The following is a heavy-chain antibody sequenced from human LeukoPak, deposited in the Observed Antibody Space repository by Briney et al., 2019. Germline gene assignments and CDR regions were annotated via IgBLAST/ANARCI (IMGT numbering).Heavy chain of an antibody. CDR1: GGSISSGGYY. Sequence: SETLSLTCTVSGGSISSGGYYWSWIRQPPGKGLEWIGYIYHSGSTYYNPSLKSRVTISVDRSKNQFSLKLSSVTAADTAVYYCARWAVGATWGGAFDIWGQGTMVTVSS. CDR2: IYHSGST. V-gene: IGHV4-30-2*01. D-gene: IGHD1-26*01. CDR3: ARWAVGATWGGAFDI. J-gene: IGHJ3*02.